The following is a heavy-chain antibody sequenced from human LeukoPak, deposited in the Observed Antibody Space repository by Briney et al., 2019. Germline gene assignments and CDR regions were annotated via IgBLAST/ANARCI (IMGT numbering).Heavy chain of an antibody. V-gene: IGHV1-18*01. J-gene: IGHJ5*02. CDR1: GYTFTSYG. CDR3: AREGRYGSGSYYNEMGDWFDP. CDR2: ISAYNGNT. Sequence: ASVKVSCKASGYTFTSYGISWVRQAPGQGLEWMGWISAYNGNTNYAQKLQGRVTMTTDTSTSTAYMELSSLRSEDTAVYYCAREGRYGSGSYYNEMGDWFDPWGQGTLVTVSS. D-gene: IGHD3-10*01.